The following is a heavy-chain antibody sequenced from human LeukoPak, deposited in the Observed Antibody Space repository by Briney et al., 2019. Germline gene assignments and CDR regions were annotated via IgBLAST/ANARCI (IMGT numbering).Heavy chain of an antibody. CDR3: ARDAGMGYSRNWFDP. Sequence: GGSLRLSCAASGFTFSSYSINWVRQAPGKGLEWVSYISTSSSTKYYADSVKGRFTISRDNAKNSLYLRMNSLRAEDTAVYYCARDAGMGYSRNWFDPWGQGTLVTVSS. D-gene: IGHD3-22*01. J-gene: IGHJ5*02. CDR2: ISTSSSTK. CDR1: GFTFSSYS. V-gene: IGHV3-48*01.